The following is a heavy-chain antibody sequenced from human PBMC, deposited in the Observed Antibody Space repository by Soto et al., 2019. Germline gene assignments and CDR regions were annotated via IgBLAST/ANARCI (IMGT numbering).Heavy chain of an antibody. V-gene: IGHV2-70*12. J-gene: IGHJ6*02. D-gene: IGHD3-10*01. Sequence: SGPTLVNPRQTLTLTCTFSGFSLTTPGMCVSWIRQPPGKAMEWLAVIDWDDDKYYSTSLKTRLSISMDTSKNQVVLEMTNVAPVDTATYYCAHIRGAGAYYYYPMDVWGQGTTVTVSS. CDR3: AHIRGAGAYYYYPMDV. CDR1: GFSLTTPGMC. CDR2: IDWDDDK.